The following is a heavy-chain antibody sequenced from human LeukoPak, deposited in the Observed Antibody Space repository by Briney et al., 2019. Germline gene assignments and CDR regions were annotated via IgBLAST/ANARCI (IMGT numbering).Heavy chain of an antibody. CDR1: GGSISSGSYY. D-gene: IGHD1-26*01. Sequence: TLSLTCTVSGGSISSGSYYWSWIRQPAGKGLEWIGRIYTSGSTNYNPSLKSRVTISVDTSKNQFSLKLSSVTAADTAVYYCAREGATTAFDYWGQGTLVTVSS. CDR3: AREGATTAFDY. J-gene: IGHJ4*02. V-gene: IGHV4-61*02. CDR2: IYTSGST.